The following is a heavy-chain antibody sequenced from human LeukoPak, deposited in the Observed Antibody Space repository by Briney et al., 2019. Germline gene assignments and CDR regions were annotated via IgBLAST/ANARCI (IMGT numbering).Heavy chain of an antibody. D-gene: IGHD3-22*01. CDR3: ARAPVYYDSSGYHH. CDR2: ISAYNGNT. Sequence: ASVKVSCKASGYTFTSYGISWLRQAPGQGLEWMGWISAYNGNTNYAQKLQGRVTMTTDTSTSTAYMELRSLRSDDTAVYYCARAPVYYDSSGYHHWGQGTLVTVSS. CDR1: GYTFTSYG. J-gene: IGHJ4*02. V-gene: IGHV1-18*01.